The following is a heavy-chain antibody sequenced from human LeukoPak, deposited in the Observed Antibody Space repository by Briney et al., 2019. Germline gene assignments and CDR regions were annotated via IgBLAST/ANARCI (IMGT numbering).Heavy chain of an antibody. V-gene: IGHV3-9*01. J-gene: IGHJ3*01. Sequence: GRSLRLSCAASGFTFDDYAMHWVRQAPGKGLEWVSGISWNSGSIGYADSVKGRFTISRDNPKNTLYLQMNSLRAEDTALYYCAKDQWLVPPQDAFDVWGQGSMVTVSS. CDR1: GFTFDDYA. CDR2: ISWNSGSI. CDR3: AKDQWLVPPQDAFDV. D-gene: IGHD6-19*01.